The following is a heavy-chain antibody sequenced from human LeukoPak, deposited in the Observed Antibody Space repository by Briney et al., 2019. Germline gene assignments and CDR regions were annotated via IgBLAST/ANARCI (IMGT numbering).Heavy chain of an antibody. Sequence: GGSLRLSCAASGFTFSSYGMHWVRQAPGKGLEWVAVISYDGSNKYYADSVKGRFTISRDNSKNTLYLQMNSLRAEDTAVYYCARDLSGSHSGLLDYWGQGTLVTVSS. CDR1: GFTFSSYG. D-gene: IGHD6-19*01. CDR2: ISYDGSNK. J-gene: IGHJ4*02. V-gene: IGHV3-30*03. CDR3: ARDLSGSHSGLLDY.